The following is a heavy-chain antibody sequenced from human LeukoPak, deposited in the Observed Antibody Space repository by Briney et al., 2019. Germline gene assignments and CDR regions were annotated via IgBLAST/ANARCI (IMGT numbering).Heavy chain of an antibody. D-gene: IGHD1-26*01. CDR2: FDPEDGET. CDR3: ATFGVSGSFIVAFDC. J-gene: IGHJ4*02. CDR1: GYTFTGYY. Sequence: ASVRVSCKASGYTFTGYYMHWVRQAPGKGLEWMGGFDPEDGETIYAQKFQGRVTMTEDTSTDTAYMELSSLRSEDTAVYYCATFGVSGSFIVAFDCWGQGTLVTVSS. V-gene: IGHV1-24*01.